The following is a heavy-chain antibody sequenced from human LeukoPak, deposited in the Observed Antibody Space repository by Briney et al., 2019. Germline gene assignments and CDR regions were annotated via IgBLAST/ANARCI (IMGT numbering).Heavy chain of an antibody. Sequence: PGGSLRLSCAASGFTFSSYWMHWVRQAPGKGLVWVSRINSDGSSTSYADSVKGRLTISRDNPRNMLYMEMNSLRAEDTAVYYCSVMHRYYDGSGYWVQWGQGTLVTVSS. D-gene: IGHD3-22*01. CDR1: GFTFSSYW. V-gene: IGHV3-74*01. CDR3: SVMHRYYDGSGYWVQ. J-gene: IGHJ4*02. CDR2: INSDGSST.